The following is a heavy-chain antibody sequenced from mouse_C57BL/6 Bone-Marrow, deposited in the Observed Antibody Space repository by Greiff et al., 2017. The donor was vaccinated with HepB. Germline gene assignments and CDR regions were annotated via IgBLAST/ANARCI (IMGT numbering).Heavy chain of an antibody. D-gene: IGHD1-1*01. J-gene: IGHJ4*01. Sequence: VKLQESGAELVRPGTSVKVSCKASGYAFTNYLIEWVKQRPGQGLEWIGVINPGSGGTNYNEKFKGKATLTADKSSSTAYMQLGSLTSEDSAVYFCANYYGSREGPYAMDYWGQGTSVTVSS. CDR1: GYAFTNYL. V-gene: IGHV1-54*01. CDR3: ANYYGSREGPYAMDY. CDR2: INPGSGGT.